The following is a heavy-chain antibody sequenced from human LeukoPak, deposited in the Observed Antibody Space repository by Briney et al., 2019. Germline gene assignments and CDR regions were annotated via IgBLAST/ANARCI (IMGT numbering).Heavy chain of an antibody. J-gene: IGHJ5*02. V-gene: IGHV4-4*07. CDR1: GGSISSYY. D-gene: IGHD2-2*02. CDR3: ARSGRRCASCYSWFDP. Sequence: SETLSLTCTVSGGSISSYYWSWIRQPAGKGLEWIGRIYTSGSTNYNPSLKSRVTMSVDTSKNQFSLKLSSVTAADTAVYYCARSGRRCASCYSWFDPWGQRTLVTVSS. CDR2: IYTSGST.